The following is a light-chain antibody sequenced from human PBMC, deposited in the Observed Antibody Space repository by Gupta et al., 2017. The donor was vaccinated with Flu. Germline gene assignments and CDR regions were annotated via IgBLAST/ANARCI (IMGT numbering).Light chain of an antibody. CDR3: QSYDSSLSGPVV. CDR1: SSNIGAGYD. Sequence: QSVLTQPPSVSGAPGQRVTISCTGSSSNIGAGYDVHWYQQLPGTAPKLLSYGNSNRPSGVPDRFSGSKSGTSASLAITGLQAEDEADYYCQSYDSSLSGPVVFGGGTKPTVL. J-gene: IGLJ2*01. CDR2: GNS. V-gene: IGLV1-40*01.